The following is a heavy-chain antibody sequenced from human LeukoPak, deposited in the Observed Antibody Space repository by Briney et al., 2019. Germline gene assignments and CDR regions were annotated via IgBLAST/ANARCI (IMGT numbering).Heavy chain of an antibody. Sequence: MTSQTLSLTCTVSVYSISSGYYWGWIRQPPGKGLEWIGSIHHSGITYYNPSLKSRVTISVDTSKNQFSLKLSSVTAADTAVYYCARNSVRGYTAMVGGDAFDIWGQGTMVTVSS. D-gene: IGHD5-18*01. J-gene: IGHJ3*02. V-gene: IGHV4-38-2*02. CDR2: IHHSGIT. CDR1: VYSISSGYY. CDR3: ARNSVRGYTAMVGGDAFDI.